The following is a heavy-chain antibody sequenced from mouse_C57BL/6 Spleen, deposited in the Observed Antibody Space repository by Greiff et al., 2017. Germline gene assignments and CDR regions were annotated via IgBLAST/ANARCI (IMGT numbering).Heavy chain of an antibody. D-gene: IGHD2-5*01. J-gene: IGHJ4*01. CDR1: GYTFTSYW. CDR3: AVGSNYAYAMDY. Sequence: VKLQQPGAELVRPGSSVKLSCKASGYTFTSYWMHWVKQRPIQGLEWIGNIDPSDSETHYNQKFKDKATLTVDKSSSTAYMQLSSLTSEDSAVYYCAVGSNYAYAMDYWGQGTSVTVSS. V-gene: IGHV1-52*01. CDR2: IDPSDSET.